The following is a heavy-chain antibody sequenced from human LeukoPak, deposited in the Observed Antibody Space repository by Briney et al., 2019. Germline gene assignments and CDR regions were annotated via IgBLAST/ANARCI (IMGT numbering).Heavy chain of an antibody. Sequence: SETLSLTCTVSGGSISSYYWSWVRQPAGKGLEWIGRIYTSGSTNYNPSLKSRVTMSVDTSKNQFSLKLSSVTAADTAVYYCERDAYYDSSGYYYASAFDIWGQGTMVTVSS. CDR3: ERDAYYDSSGYYYASAFDI. V-gene: IGHV4-4*07. CDR1: GGSISSYY. J-gene: IGHJ3*02. CDR2: IYTSGST. D-gene: IGHD3-22*01.